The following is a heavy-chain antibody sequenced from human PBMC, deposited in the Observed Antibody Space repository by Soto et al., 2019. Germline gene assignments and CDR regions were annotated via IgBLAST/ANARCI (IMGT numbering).Heavy chain of an antibody. CDR1: GGSFSGYY. CDR2: INHSGST. CDR3: ASRGSRITIFGVVIKDAFDI. J-gene: IGHJ3*02. V-gene: IGHV4-34*01. Sequence: SETLSLTCAVYGGSFSGYYWSWIRQPPGKGLEWIGEINHSGSTNYNPSLKSRVTISVDTSENQFSLKLSSVTAADTAVYYCASRGSRITIFGVVIKDAFDIWGQGTMVTVSS. D-gene: IGHD3-3*01.